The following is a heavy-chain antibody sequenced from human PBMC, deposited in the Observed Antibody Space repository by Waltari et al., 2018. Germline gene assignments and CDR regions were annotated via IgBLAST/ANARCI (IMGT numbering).Heavy chain of an antibody. V-gene: IGHV3-15*07. D-gene: IGHD5-18*01. Sequence: EVQLVESGGGLVKPGGSLRLSCAASGFTFSNAWMNWVRQAPGKGLEWVGRIKSKTDGGTTDYAAPVKGRFTISRDDSKNTLYLQMNSLKTEDTAVYYCTTDKGGAWIQLWPYYYYGMDVWGQGTTVTVSS. CDR3: TTDKGGAWIQLWPYYYYGMDV. CDR1: GFTFSNAW. CDR2: IKSKTDGGTT. J-gene: IGHJ6*02.